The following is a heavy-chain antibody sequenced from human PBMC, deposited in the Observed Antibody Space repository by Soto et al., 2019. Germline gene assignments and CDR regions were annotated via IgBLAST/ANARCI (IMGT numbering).Heavy chain of an antibody. CDR1: GYDFTTYG. V-gene: IGHV1-18*01. J-gene: IGHJ4*02. D-gene: IGHD1-1*01. Sequence: QVNLVQSGAEVKKPGASVNVSCKGSGYDFTTYGITWVRQAPGQGLEWMAWISAHNGNTDYAQKLQGRVSVTRDTSTSTAYMELRSLRSDDTAVYYCARGRYGDYWGQGALVTVSS. CDR3: ARGRYGDY. CDR2: ISAHNGNT.